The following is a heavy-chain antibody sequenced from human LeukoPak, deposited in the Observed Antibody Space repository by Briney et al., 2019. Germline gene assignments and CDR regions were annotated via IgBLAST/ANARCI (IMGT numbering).Heavy chain of an antibody. CDR3: ARVGGDTLGYCSGGSCYRRYNWFDP. CDR2: IIPIFGTA. Sequence: GASVKVSCKASGGTFSSYAISWVRQAPGQGLEWMGGIIPIFGTANYAQKFQGRVTITADESTSTAYMELSSLRSEDTAVYYCARVGGDTLGYCSGGSCYRRYNWFDPWGQGTLVTVSS. V-gene: IGHV1-69*13. CDR1: GGTFSSYA. J-gene: IGHJ5*02. D-gene: IGHD2-15*01.